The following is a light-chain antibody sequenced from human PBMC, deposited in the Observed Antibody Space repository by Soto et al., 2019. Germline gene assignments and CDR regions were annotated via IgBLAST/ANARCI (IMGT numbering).Light chain of an antibody. J-gene: IGKJ5*01. CDR2: GAS. CDR3: QQYGSSPGIT. Sequence: EIVLTQSPGTLSLSPGERATLSCRASQSVSSSYLAWYQQKPGQAPRLLISGASSRATGNPDRFSGSGSGTDFTLTISRLEPEDFAVYYCQQYGSSPGITFGQGTRLEIK. CDR1: QSVSSSY. V-gene: IGKV3-20*01.